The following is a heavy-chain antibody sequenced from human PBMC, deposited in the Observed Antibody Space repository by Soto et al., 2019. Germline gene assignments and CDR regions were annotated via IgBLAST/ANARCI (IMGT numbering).Heavy chain of an antibody. Sequence: HGESLKISCKGSGYSFTSYWIGWVRQMPGKGLEWMGIIYPGDSDTRYSPSFQGQVTISADKSISTAYLQWSSLKASDTAMYYCAGGGSAKLLCYPSYYYYGMDVWGQGTTVTVSS. CDR2: IYPGDSDT. CDR3: AGGGSAKLLCYPSYYYYGMDV. CDR1: GYSFTSYW. J-gene: IGHJ6*02. D-gene: IGHD2-15*01. V-gene: IGHV5-51*01.